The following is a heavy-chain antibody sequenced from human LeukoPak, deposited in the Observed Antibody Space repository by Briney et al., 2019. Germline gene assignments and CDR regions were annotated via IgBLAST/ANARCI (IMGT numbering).Heavy chain of an antibody. J-gene: IGHJ4*02. CDR3: ARDPVSGVNMIASGYYFDY. CDR1: GYTFTSYY. CDR2: INPSGGST. Sequence: GASVKVSCKASGYTFTSYYMHWVRQAPGQGLEWMGIINPSGGSTSYAQKFQGRVTMTRDTSTSTVYMELSSLRSEDTAVYYCARDPVSGVNMIASGYYFDYWGQGTLVTVSS. V-gene: IGHV1-46*01. D-gene: IGHD3-22*01.